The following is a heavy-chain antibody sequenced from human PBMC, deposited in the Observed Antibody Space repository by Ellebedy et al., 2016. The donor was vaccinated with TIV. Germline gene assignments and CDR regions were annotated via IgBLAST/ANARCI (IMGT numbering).Heavy chain of an antibody. CDR3: ASPLWFGELWPMDV. CDR1: GGSISSSSYY. V-gene: IGHV4-39*01. CDR2: IYYSGST. J-gene: IGHJ6*02. D-gene: IGHD3-10*01. Sequence: SETLSLXXTVSGGSISSSSYYWGWIRQPPGKGLEWIGSIYYSGSTYYNPSLKSRVTISVDTSKNQFSLKLSSVTAADTAVYYCASPLWFGELWPMDVWGQGTTVTVSS.